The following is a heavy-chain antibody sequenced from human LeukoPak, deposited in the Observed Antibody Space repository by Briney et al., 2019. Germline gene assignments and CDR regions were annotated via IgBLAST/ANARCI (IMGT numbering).Heavy chain of an antibody. V-gene: IGHV4-39*02. J-gene: IGHJ4*02. CDR2: IYYSGST. D-gene: IGHD3-10*01. CDR3: AILAYGSGSYYPELDY. Sequence: SETLSLTCTVSAGSISSSSYYWGWLRQPPGKGLEWIGSIYYSGSTYYNPSLKSRVTISVDTSKNHFSLKLSAVTAADTAVYYCAILAYGSGSYYPELDYWGQGTLVTVSS. CDR1: AGSISSSSYY.